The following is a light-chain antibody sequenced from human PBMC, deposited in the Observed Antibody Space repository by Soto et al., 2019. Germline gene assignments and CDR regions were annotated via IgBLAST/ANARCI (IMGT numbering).Light chain of an antibody. CDR2: EGS. J-gene: IGLJ1*01. CDR3: CSYAPESTYV. V-gene: IGLV2-23*01. Sequence: QSALTQPASVSGSPGQSITISCTGTSSDVGNYNLVSWYQQHPGKAPKVMIYEGSKRPSGVSNRFSGSKSGNTASLTISGLQAEDEADFHCCSYAPESTYVFGTGTKLTVL. CDR1: SSDVGNYNL.